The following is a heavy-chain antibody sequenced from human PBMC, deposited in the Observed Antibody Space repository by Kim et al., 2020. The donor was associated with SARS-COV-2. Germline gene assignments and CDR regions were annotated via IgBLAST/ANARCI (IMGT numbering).Heavy chain of an antibody. CDR3: ASHLRVAGNFWGSDY. CDR1: GGSFSGYY. CDR2: INHSGST. Sequence: SETLSLTCAVYGGSFSGYYWSWIRQPPGKGLEWIGEINHSGSTNYNPSLKSRVTISVDTSKNQFSLKLSSVTAADTAVYYCASHLRVAGNFWGSDYWGQGTLVTVSS. D-gene: IGHD6-19*01. V-gene: IGHV4-34*01. J-gene: IGHJ4*02.